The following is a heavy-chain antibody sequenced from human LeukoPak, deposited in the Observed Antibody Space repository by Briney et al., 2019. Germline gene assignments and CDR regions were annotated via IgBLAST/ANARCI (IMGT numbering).Heavy chain of an antibody. Sequence: PGGSLRLSCAASGFTFSSDSMNWVRQAPGKGLEWVSSISSSSSYIYYADSVKGGFTISRDNSKNTLYLQMNSLRAEDTAVYYCAKLPAKVGATGFDYWGQGTLVTVSS. D-gene: IGHD1-26*01. V-gene: IGHV3-21*01. CDR3: AKLPAKVGATGFDY. CDR1: GFTFSSDS. CDR2: ISSSSSYI. J-gene: IGHJ4*02.